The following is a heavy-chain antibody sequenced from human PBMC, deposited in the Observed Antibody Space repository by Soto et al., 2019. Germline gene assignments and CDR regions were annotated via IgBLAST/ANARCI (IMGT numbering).Heavy chain of an antibody. Sequence: PSETLSLTCTVSGGSISSGDYYWSWIRQPPGKGLEWIGYIYYSGSTYYNPSLKSRVTISVDTSKNQFSLKLSSVTAADTAVYYCARRGPRIPNRFDPWGQGTLVTVSS. CDR2: IYYSGST. D-gene: IGHD3-10*01. CDR1: GGSISSGDYY. CDR3: ARRGPRIPNRFDP. V-gene: IGHV4-30-4*01. J-gene: IGHJ5*02.